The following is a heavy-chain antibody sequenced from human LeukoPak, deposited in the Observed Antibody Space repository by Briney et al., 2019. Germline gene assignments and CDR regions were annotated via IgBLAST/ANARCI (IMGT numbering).Heavy chain of an antibody. CDR2: VYYSGST. V-gene: IGHV4-59*12. D-gene: IGHD5-24*01. CDR3: ARELDGNGGWFDP. CDR1: GDSISEYY. Sequence: SETLSPTCSVSGDSISEYYWAWIRQTPGKGLEWIGEVYYSGSTHYNPSLKSRVTIAVDTSKNQFSLTLRSVSAADTAIYYCARELDGNGGWFDPWGQGTLVIVS. J-gene: IGHJ5*02.